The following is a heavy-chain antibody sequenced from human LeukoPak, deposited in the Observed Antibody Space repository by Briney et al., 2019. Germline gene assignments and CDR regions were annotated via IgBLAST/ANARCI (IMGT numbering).Heavy chain of an antibody. Sequence: GGSLRLSCAASAFTFGNYAMNWVRQAPGKGLEWVSGLSGSGASTYYADSVKGRSTISRDNSKNTLYLQMNRLRAGDTAVYYCAKGSDRSGSYYLDYWGQGTLVTVSS. D-gene: IGHD3-10*01. V-gene: IGHV3-23*01. CDR2: LSGSGAST. CDR1: AFTFGNYA. J-gene: IGHJ4*02. CDR3: AKGSDRSGSYYLDY.